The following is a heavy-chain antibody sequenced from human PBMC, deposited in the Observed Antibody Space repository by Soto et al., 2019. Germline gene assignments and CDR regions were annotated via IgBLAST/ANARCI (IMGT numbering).Heavy chain of an antibody. J-gene: IGHJ5*02. CDR1: GYTFRSYG. CDR2: ISAYNGDT. CDR3: ARDGSRYYDNRALIWCS. V-gene: IGHV1-18*04. Sequence: ASVKVSCKASGYTFRSYGISWVRQAPGHGLEWVGWISAYNGDTHYAPKFQDRITLTTETSTDTAYIELRSLRLDDTAVYFCARDGSRYYDNRALIWCSLGQGNLVAVSS. D-gene: IGHD3-22*01.